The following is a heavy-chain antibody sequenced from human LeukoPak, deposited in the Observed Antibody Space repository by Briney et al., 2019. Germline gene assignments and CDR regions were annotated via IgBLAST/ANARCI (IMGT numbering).Heavy chain of an antibody. CDR1: GGSISSSSYY. J-gene: IGHJ6*03. CDR3: ASSRAHTHKLGYCSGGSCFSPYYYYMDV. V-gene: IGHV4-39*01. Sequence: SETLSLTCTVSGGSISSSSYYWGWIRQPPGKGLEWIGSIYYSGTTYDNPTLKSRVTISVDTSKNQFSLKLSSVTAADTAVYYCASSRAHTHKLGYCSGGSCFSPYYYYMDVWGKGTTVTVSS. CDR2: IYYSGTT. D-gene: IGHD2-15*01.